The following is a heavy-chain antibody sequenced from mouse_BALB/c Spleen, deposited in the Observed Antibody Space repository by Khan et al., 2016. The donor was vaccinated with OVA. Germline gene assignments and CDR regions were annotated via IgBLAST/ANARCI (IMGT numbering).Heavy chain of an antibody. V-gene: IGHV3-2*02. Sequence: EVQLQQSGPGLVKPSQSLSLTCTVTGLSITSGCGWNGIRQFPGNKLEWMGYISYSGSTNYNPSLKSRISITRDTSKNQFFLQLNSVTTEDTATYYCARTARIKYWGQGTTLTVSS. CDR3: ARTARIKY. CDR1: GLSITSGCG. J-gene: IGHJ2*01. D-gene: IGHD1-2*01. CDR2: ISYSGST.